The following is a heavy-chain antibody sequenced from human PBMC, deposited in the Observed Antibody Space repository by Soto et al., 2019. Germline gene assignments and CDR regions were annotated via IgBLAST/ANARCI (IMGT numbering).Heavy chain of an antibody. V-gene: IGHV4-34*01. CDR1: GGSFSGSY. CDR2: INHSGSI. J-gene: IGHJ6*02. Sequence: SETLSLTCAVYGGSFSGSYWSWIRQPPGKGLEWIGEINHSGSINYNVSLKSRVTISVDTSRNQFSLKLSSVTAADAALYYGARVRTRHYYYYDGMDVWGQGTTVTVSS. D-gene: IGHD2-2*01. CDR3: ARVRTRHYYYYDGMDV.